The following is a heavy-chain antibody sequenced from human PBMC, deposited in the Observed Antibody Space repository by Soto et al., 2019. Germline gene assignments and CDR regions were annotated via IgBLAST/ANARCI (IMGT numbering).Heavy chain of an antibody. CDR1: GGTFSSYT. D-gene: IGHD3-10*01. V-gene: IGHV1-69*02. CDR2: IIPILGIA. J-gene: IGHJ5*02. Sequence: QVQLVQSGAEVKKPGSSVKVSCKASGGTFSSYTISWVRQAPGQGLEWMGRIIPILGIANYAQKFQGRVTITADKSTSTAYMELSSLRSEDTAVYYCVRTGRYYGSGSYSHNWFDPWGQGTLVTVSS. CDR3: VRTGRYYGSGSYSHNWFDP.